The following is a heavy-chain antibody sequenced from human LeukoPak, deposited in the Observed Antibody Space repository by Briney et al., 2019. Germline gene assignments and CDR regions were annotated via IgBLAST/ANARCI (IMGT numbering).Heavy chain of an antibody. V-gene: IGHV4-38-2*01. CDR3: ARGDSSGWYEGNWFDP. CDR2: IYHSGST. D-gene: IGHD6-19*01. J-gene: IGHJ5*02. Sequence: PGRSLRLSCAASGFTFSDYGMHWVRQAPGKGLEWIGSIYHSGSTYYNPSLKSRVTISVDTSKNQFSLKLSSVTAADTAVYYCARGDSSGWYEGNWFDPWGQGTLVTVSS. CDR1: GFTFSDYG.